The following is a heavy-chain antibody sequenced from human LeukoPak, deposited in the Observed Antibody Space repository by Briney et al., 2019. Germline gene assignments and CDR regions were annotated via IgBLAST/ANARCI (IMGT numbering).Heavy chain of an antibody. D-gene: IGHD1-20*01. Sequence: GGSLRLSCAASGFTFTNAWMNWVLQAPGKGLEWVGRIKSKADGETIDYAAPVKGRFTFSRDDSKNMLYLQMNSLKSEDTAVYYCSTLTSRGLSDSWGQGTLVTVSS. CDR2: IKSKADGETI. V-gene: IGHV3-15*07. J-gene: IGHJ4*02. CDR1: GFTFTNAW. CDR3: STLTSRGLSDS.